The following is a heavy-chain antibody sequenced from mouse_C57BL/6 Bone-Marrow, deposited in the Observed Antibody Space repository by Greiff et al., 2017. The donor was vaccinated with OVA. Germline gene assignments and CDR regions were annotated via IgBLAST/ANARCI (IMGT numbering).Heavy chain of an antibody. Sequence: EVKVVESGGGLVKPGGSLKLSCAASGFTFSDYGMHWVRQAPEKGLEWVAYISSGSSTIYYADTVKGRFTISRDNAKNTLFLQMTSLRSEDTAMYYCARNDGHSYWGQGTLVTVSA. J-gene: IGHJ3*01. V-gene: IGHV5-17*01. D-gene: IGHD2-3*01. CDR2: ISSGSSTI. CDR3: ARNDGHSY. CDR1: GFTFSDYG.